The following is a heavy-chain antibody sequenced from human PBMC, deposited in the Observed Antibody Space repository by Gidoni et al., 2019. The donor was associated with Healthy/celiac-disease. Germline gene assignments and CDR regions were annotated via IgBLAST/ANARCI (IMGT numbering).Heavy chain of an antibody. D-gene: IGHD6-19*01. CDR1: GCTFSSYG. Sequence: QVQLVESGGGVVQPGRALRLSCAASGCTFSSYGMHWVRQDPGKGLEWVAVIWYDGSNKYYADSVKGRFTISRDNSKNTLYLQMNSLRAEDTAVYYCARSLTSSGWYSSPLYYMDVWGKGTTVTVSS. V-gene: IGHV3-33*01. CDR2: IWYDGSNK. CDR3: ARSLTSSGWYSSPLYYMDV. J-gene: IGHJ6*03.